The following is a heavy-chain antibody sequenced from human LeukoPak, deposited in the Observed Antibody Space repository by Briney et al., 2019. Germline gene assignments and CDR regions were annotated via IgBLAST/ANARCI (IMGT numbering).Heavy chain of an antibody. CDR3: AREGGCSGGSCYFDY. CDR1: GGSISSGDYS. D-gene: IGHD2-15*01. J-gene: IGHJ4*02. Sequence: SSQTLSLTCTVSGGSISSGDYSGGWIRQPPGKALEWMGNIYYSGSTYYNPSLKSRVTISVDTSKNQFSLKLSSVTAADTAVYYCAREGGCSGGSCYFDYWGQGTLVTVSS. V-gene: IGHV4-30-4*01. CDR2: IYYSGST.